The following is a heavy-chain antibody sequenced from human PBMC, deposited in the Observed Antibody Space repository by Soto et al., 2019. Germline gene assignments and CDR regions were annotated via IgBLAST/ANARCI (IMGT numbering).Heavy chain of an antibody. CDR2: ISGSGGST. Sequence: PGGSLRLSCAASGFTFSSYAMSWVRQAPGKGLEWVSAISGSGGSTYYADSVKGRFTISRDNSKNTLYLQMNSLRAEDTAVYYCAKEFTGIAVAGSHWFDPWGQGTLVTVSS. CDR1: GFTFSSYA. J-gene: IGHJ5*02. D-gene: IGHD6-19*01. CDR3: AKEFTGIAVAGSHWFDP. V-gene: IGHV3-23*01.